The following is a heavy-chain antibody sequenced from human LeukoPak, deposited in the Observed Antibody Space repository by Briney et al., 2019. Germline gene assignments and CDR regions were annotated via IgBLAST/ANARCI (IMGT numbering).Heavy chain of an antibody. V-gene: IGHV3-30*02. CDR3: AKTSTPVVTAELAQDFDY. J-gene: IGHJ4*02. CDR1: GFTFSSYG. Sequence: PGGSLRLSCAASGFTFSSYGMHWVRQAPGKGLEWVAFIRYDGSNKYYADSVKGRFTISRDNSKNTLYLQMNSLRAEDTAVYYCAKTSTPVVTAELAQDFDYWGQGTLVTVSS. CDR2: IRYDGSNK. D-gene: IGHD2-21*02.